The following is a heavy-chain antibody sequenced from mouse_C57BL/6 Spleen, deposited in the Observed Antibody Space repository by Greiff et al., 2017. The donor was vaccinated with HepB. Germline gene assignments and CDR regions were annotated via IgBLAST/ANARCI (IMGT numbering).Heavy chain of an antibody. CDR2: INPSSGYT. CDR1: GYTFTSYT. Sequence: QVQLQQSGAELARPGASVKMSCKASGYTFTSYTMHWVNQRPGQGLEWIGYINPSSGYTKYNQKFKDKATLTADKSSSTAYMQLSSLTSEDSAVYYCARPLMDGYYDYWGQGTTLTVSS. J-gene: IGHJ2*01. D-gene: IGHD2-3*01. CDR3: ARPLMDGYYDY. V-gene: IGHV1-4*01.